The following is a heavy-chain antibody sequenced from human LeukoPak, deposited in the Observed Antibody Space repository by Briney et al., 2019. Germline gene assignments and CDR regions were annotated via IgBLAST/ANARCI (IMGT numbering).Heavy chain of an antibody. V-gene: IGHV1-69-2*01. CDR1: GYTFTDYY. CDR2: VDAEDGET. CDR3: ATLPGFVRGNY. Sequence: ASVKISCKVSGYTFTDYYMHWVPQAPGKGLEGMGLVDAEDGETIYAEKFQGTVTITADTSTDTAYMELRSLRSEDTAVYYCATLPGFVRGNYWGQGALVTVSS. J-gene: IGHJ4*02. D-gene: IGHD3-10*01.